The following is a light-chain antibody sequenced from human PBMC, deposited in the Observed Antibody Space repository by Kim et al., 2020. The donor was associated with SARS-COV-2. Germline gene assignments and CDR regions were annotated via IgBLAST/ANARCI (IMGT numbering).Light chain of an antibody. Sequence: GQSVTFSCTGTSSDVGGYNYVSWYQPHPGKAPKLMIYEVSKRPSGVPDRFSGSKSGNTASLTVSGLQAEDEADYYCSSYAGSNNVVFGGGTQLTVL. J-gene: IGLJ2*01. CDR2: EVS. CDR1: SSDVGGYNY. CDR3: SSYAGSNNVV. V-gene: IGLV2-8*01.